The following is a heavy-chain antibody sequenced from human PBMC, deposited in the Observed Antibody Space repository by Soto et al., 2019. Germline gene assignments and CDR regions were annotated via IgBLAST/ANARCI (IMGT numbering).Heavy chain of an antibody. D-gene: IGHD3-22*01. J-gene: IGHJ4*02. CDR3: ARADAPYYYDYSGFYFGY. Sequence: QLQLEESGPGLVKPSETLSLTCTVSGGSVPASNYWGWIRQPPGKGLEWIGSTASYNPSLKSRVTISVDTSKNQFSLKLNSVTTADTAVYYCARADAPYYYDYSGFYFGYWGQGTLVTVSP. CDR2: TA. V-gene: IGHV4-61*05. CDR1: GGSVPASNY.